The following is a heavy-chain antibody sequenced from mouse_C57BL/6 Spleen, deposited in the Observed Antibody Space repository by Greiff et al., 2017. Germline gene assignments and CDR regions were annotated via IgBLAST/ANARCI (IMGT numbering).Heavy chain of an antibody. D-gene: IGHD2-2*01. CDR3: AREDYGYDVDYFDY. Sequence: QVQLQQPGAELVKPGASVKLSCKASGYTFTSYWMHWVKQRPGQGLEWIGMIHPNSGSTNYNEKFKSKATLTVDKSSSTAYMQLSSLTSEDSAVYYCAREDYGYDVDYFDYWGQGTTLTVSS. V-gene: IGHV1-64*01. J-gene: IGHJ2*01. CDR1: GYTFTSYW. CDR2: IHPNSGST.